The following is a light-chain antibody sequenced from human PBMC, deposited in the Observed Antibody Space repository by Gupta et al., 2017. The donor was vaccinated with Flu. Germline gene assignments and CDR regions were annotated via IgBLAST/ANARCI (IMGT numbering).Light chain of an antibody. CDR3: QTWGTGIVV. V-gene: IGLV4-69*01. J-gene: IGLJ2*01. CDR1: SGHSSYA. CDR2: LNSDGSH. Sequence: SGHSSYAIAWHQQQPEKGPRYLMKLNSDGSHSKGDGIPDRFSGSSSGAERYLTISSLQSEDEADYYCQTWGTGIVVFGGGTKLTVL.